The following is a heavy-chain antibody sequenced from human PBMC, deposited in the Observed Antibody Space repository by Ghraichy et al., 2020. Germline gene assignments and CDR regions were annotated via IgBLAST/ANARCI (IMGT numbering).Heavy chain of an antibody. D-gene: IGHD3-16*01. Sequence: GGSLRLSCAASGFTFSDYWMHWVRQAPGNGLVWVSRINSDGSSTSYADSVKGRFTISRDNAKNTLYLQMNSLRAEDTAVYYCAAGITLPYWGQGTLVTVS. CDR2: INSDGSST. CDR1: GFTFSDYW. J-gene: IGHJ4*02. V-gene: IGHV3-74*01. CDR3: AAGITLPY.